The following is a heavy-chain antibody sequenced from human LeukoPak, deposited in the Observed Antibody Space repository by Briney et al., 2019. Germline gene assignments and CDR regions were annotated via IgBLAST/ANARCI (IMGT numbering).Heavy chain of an antibody. CDR1: GFTFSSYA. V-gene: IGHV3-23*01. CDR2: ISGSGSST. D-gene: IGHD1-14*01. J-gene: IGHJ4*02. CDR3: AKPARTDYADY. Sequence: GGSLRLSCAASGFTFSSYAMNWVRQAPGKGLEWVSAISGSGSSTFYADSVKGRLTISRDNSKNTLYLQMNSLRAEDTAVYYCAKPARTDYADYWGQGTLVTVSS.